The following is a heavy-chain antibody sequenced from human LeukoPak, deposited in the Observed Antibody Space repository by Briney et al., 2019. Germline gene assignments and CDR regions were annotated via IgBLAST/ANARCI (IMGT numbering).Heavy chain of an antibody. CDR3: AKWGDYDVLTGYYVSDY. J-gene: IGHJ4*02. D-gene: IGHD3-9*01. Sequence: GGSLRLSCAASGFTVSSNYMSWVRQAPGKGLEWVSVIYSGGSTYYADSVKGRFTISRDNSKNTVFLQMNSLRAEGTAVYYCAKWGDYDVLTGYYVSDYWGQGTLVTVSS. CDR2: IYSGGST. V-gene: IGHV3-53*01. CDR1: GFTVSSNY.